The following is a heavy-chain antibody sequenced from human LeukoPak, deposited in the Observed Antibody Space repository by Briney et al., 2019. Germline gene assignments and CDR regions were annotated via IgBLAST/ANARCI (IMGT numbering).Heavy chain of an antibody. CDR3: ARGYIVVVPAAIRSPFFDY. CDR1: GGSFSGYY. Sequence: SETLSLTCAVYGGSFSGYYWSWIRQPPGKGLEWIGEINHSGSTNYNPSLKSRVTISVDTSKNQFSPKLSSVTAADTAVYYCARGYIVVVPAAIRSPFFDYWGQGTLVTVSS. J-gene: IGHJ4*02. CDR2: INHSGST. V-gene: IGHV4-34*01. D-gene: IGHD2-2*02.